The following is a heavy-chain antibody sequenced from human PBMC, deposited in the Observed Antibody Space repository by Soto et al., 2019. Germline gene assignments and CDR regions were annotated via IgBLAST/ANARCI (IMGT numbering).Heavy chain of an antibody. V-gene: IGHV4-59*02. D-gene: IGHD1-26*01. Sequence: PSETLSLTCSVSGDTVTSDYWNWIRQPPGKRLEWIGYVSHSKSTNYNPSLKSRVTISVDKSKNQFSLKLSSVTAADTAVYYCARVSGSYYYGMDVWGQGTTVTVSS. CDR2: VSHSKST. J-gene: IGHJ6*02. CDR1: GDTVTSDY. CDR3: ARVSGSYYYGMDV.